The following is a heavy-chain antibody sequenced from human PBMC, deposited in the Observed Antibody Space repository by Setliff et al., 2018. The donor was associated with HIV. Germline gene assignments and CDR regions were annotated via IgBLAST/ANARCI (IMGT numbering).Heavy chain of an antibody. CDR1: GFSLATDGVS. CDR2: IYWDGDT. D-gene: IGHD3-10*01. CDR3: AHVNSFRSVYFDS. Sequence: SGPTLVNPTETLTLTCAFSGFSLATDGVSQGWIRQPPGEGPEWLALIYWDGDTRYNPSLKGRLTVTKATSNNHVVLMMSHMDPADTATYFCAHVNSFRSVYFDSWGEGMLVTVSS. J-gene: IGHJ4*01. V-gene: IGHV2-5*02.